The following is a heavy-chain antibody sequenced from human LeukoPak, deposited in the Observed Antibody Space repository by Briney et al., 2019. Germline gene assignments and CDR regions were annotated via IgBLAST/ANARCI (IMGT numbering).Heavy chain of an antibody. D-gene: IGHD3-22*01. V-gene: IGHV4-61*02. CDR1: GYSISSGSYY. Sequence: SETLSLTCTVSGYSISSGSYYWSWIRQPAGKGLEWIGRIYTSGSTNYNPSLKSRVTISVDTSKNQFSLKLSSVTAADTAVYYCARQANYYDSSGYYYPFDYWGQGTLVTVSS. CDR3: ARQANYYDSSGYYYPFDY. J-gene: IGHJ4*02. CDR2: IYTSGST.